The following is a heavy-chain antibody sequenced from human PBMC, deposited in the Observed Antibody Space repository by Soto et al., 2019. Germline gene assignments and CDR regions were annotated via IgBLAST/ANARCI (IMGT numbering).Heavy chain of an antibody. CDR1: GFSLATSGVG. Sequence: QITLKESGPTLVNPTQTLTLTCSFSGFSLATSGVGVGWFRQPPGKALEWLALLYWGDDKRYRPSLKNRLTVTKDTSKNSMVLTMTNVDPADTATYYCAHSLQVTVTTYYFDSWGQGTLVTVSS. D-gene: IGHD2-21*02. V-gene: IGHV2-5*02. J-gene: IGHJ4*02. CDR2: LYWGDDK. CDR3: AHSLQVTVTTYYFDS.